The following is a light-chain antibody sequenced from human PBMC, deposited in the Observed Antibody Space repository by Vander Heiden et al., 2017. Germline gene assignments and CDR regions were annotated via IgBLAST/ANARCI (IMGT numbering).Light chain of an antibody. Sequence: DIVMTQSPLSLPVTPGEPASISCRSSQSLLHSNGYNYLDWYLQEPGQSPQLLIYLGSNRASGVPDRFSGSGSGTDFTLKISRVEAEDVGVYYCMQALQTPPATFGQGTKLEIK. CDR1: QSLLHSNGYNY. V-gene: IGKV2-28*01. CDR2: LGS. CDR3: MQALQTPPAT. J-gene: IGKJ2*01.